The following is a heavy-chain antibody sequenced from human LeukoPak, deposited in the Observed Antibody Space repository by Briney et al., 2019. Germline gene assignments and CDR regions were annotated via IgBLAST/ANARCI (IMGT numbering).Heavy chain of an antibody. CDR2: ISGSGGST. Sequence: GGSLRLSCAASGFTFSSYAMSWVRQAPGKGLEWVSAISGSGGSTYYADSVKGRFTISRDNSKNTLYLQMNSLRAEDTAVYYCAKARELFWSGYYAPSDYYGMDVWGQGTTVTVSS. D-gene: IGHD3-3*01. CDR1: GFTFSSYA. CDR3: AKARELFWSGYYAPSDYYGMDV. J-gene: IGHJ6*02. V-gene: IGHV3-23*01.